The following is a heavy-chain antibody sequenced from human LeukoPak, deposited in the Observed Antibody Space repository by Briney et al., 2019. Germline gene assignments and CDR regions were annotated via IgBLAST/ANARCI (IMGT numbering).Heavy chain of an antibody. J-gene: IGHJ3*02. Sequence: SETLSLTCTVSGYSISSGYYWGWIRQPPGKGLEWIGSIYHSGSTYYNPSLKSRVTISVDTSKNQFSLKLSSVTAADTAVYYCARGIPPPNYYDSSGYYGGAFDIWGQGTMVTVSS. CDR3: ARGIPPPNYYDSSGYYGGAFDI. CDR1: GYSISSGYY. D-gene: IGHD3-22*01. CDR2: IYHSGST. V-gene: IGHV4-38-2*02.